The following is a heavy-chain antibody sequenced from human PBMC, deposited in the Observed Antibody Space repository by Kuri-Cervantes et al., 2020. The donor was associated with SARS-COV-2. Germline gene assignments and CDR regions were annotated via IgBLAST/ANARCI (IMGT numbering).Heavy chain of an antibody. CDR2: ISYDGSNK. Sequence: GESLKISCAASGFTFSSYAMSWVRQAPGKGLEWVAVISYDGSNKYYADSVKGRFTISRDNSKNTLYLQMNSLRAEDTAVYYCARGAAVAGTELDYWGQGTLVTVSS. CDR3: ARGAAVAGTELDY. V-gene: IGHV3-30*04. J-gene: IGHJ4*02. CDR1: GFTFSSYA. D-gene: IGHD6-19*01.